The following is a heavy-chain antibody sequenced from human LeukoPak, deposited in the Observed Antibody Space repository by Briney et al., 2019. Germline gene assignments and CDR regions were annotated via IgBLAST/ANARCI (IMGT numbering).Heavy chain of an antibody. V-gene: IGHV3-48*02. J-gene: IGHJ5*02. CDR2: ISSSSSTI. Sequence: PGGSLRLSCAASGFTFSSYSMNWVRQAPGKGLEWVSYISSSSSTIYYADSVKGRFTISRDNAKNSLYLQMNSVRDEDTAVYYCARLYGDYEGGWFDPWGQGTLVTVSS. CDR1: GFTFSSYS. D-gene: IGHD4-17*01. CDR3: ARLYGDYEGGWFDP.